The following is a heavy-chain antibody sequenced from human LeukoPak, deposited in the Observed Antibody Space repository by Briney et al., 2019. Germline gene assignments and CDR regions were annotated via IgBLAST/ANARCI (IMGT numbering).Heavy chain of an antibody. D-gene: IGHD3-10*01. J-gene: IGHJ3*02. CDR2: ISSSGSTI. V-gene: IGHV3-48*03. CDR3: ARVGLGASLDAFDI. CDR1: GFTFSSYE. Sequence: PGGSLRLSCAASGFTFSSYEMNWVRQAPGKGLEWVSYISSSGSTIYYADSVKGRFIISRDNAKNSLYLQMNSLRAEDTAVYYCARVGLGASLDAFDIWGQGTMVTVSS.